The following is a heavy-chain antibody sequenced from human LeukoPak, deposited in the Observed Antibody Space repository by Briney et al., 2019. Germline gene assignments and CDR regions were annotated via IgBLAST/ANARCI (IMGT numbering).Heavy chain of an antibody. D-gene: IGHD5-18*01. Sequence: GGSLRLSCAASGFTFSSYSMNWVRQAPGKGLEWVSAISGSGGSTNYADSVKGRFTISRDNSKNTLYLQMNSLRAEDTAVYYCAKSSGYTYGSVDYWGQGTLVTVSS. CDR3: AKSSGYTYGSVDY. CDR1: GFTFSSYS. J-gene: IGHJ4*02. CDR2: ISGSGGST. V-gene: IGHV3-23*01.